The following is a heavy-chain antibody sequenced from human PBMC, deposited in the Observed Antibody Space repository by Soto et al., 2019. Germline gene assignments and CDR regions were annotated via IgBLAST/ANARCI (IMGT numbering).Heavy chain of an antibody. D-gene: IGHD3-22*01. Sequence: VKVSCKASGYTFTSYYMHWVRQAPGQGLEWMGIINPSGGSTSYAQKFQGRVTMTRDTSTGTVYMELSSLRSEDTAVYYCARDLNYYDSSGYSHRFDYWGQGTLVTVSS. V-gene: IGHV1-46*01. CDR2: INPSGGST. CDR1: GYTFTSYY. CDR3: ARDLNYYDSSGYSHRFDY. J-gene: IGHJ4*02.